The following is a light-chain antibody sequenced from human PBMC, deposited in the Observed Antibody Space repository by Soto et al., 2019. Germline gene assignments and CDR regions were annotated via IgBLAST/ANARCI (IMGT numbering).Light chain of an antibody. Sequence: EIVLTQSPGTLSLAPGERATLSCRASQSVSSSYLAWYQQKPGQAPRLLIYGASTRATGIPDRFSGSGSGTDFTLTISRLEPEDFAVDYCQHYGDSLPWTFGQGTKVEIK. CDR2: GAS. CDR3: QHYGDSLPWT. J-gene: IGKJ1*01. V-gene: IGKV3-20*01. CDR1: QSVSSSY.